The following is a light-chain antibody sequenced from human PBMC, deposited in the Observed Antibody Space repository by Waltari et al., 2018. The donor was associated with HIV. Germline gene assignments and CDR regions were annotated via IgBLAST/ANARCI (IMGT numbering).Light chain of an antibody. CDR2: SAF. V-gene: IGKV1-39*01. J-gene: IGKJ1*01. CDR3: QQSYSTPRT. Sequence: DIQMTQSPSSLSASVGDRVTITCRASQSISTYLNWYQQKPGKAPKILVYSAFNLQSGVPSRFSGSGSWTDFTLTISTLQTEDFATYYCQQSYSTPRTFGQGTKVEIK. CDR1: QSISTY.